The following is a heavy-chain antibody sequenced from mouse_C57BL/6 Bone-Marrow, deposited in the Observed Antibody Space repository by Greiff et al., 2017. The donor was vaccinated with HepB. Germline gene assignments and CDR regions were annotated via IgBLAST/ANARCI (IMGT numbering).Heavy chain of an antibody. Sequence: VQLQQPGAELVRPGTSVKLSCKASGYTFTSYWMPWVQQRPGQGLEWIGVIDPSDSYTNYNQKFKGKATLTVDTSSSTAYMHLSSLTSEDSAVYYCARSPVISTLVATTGTRAWFAYWGQGTLVTVSA. CDR2: IDPSDSYT. J-gene: IGHJ3*01. CDR3: ARSPVISTLVATTGTRAWFAY. CDR1: GYTFTSYW. D-gene: IGHD1-1*01. V-gene: IGHV1-59*01.